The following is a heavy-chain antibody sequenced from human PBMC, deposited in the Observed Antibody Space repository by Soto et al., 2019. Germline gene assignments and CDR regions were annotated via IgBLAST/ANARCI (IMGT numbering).Heavy chain of an antibody. CDR2: INAGNDDT. CDR3: ARVGPTYVWYSRTLDY. Sequence: QVQLVQSRAEVKKPGASVKVSCKASGYTFTSYAVHWVRQAPGQRLEWMGWINAGNDDTKYSQKFQGRVSITRDTSASTAYMDLSSLTSEDTAVYYCARVGPTYVWYSRTLDYWVQGTLVTVSS. V-gene: IGHV1-3*01. CDR1: GYTFTSYA. D-gene: IGHD2-15*01. J-gene: IGHJ4*02.